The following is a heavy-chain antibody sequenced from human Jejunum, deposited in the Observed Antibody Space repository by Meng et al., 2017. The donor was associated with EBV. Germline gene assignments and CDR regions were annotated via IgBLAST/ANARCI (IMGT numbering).Heavy chain of an antibody. CDR3: ARPLFDFWDGPDH. Sequence: EVQLVESXXGXVXXGGXLRLSCAASGLTFSSYWMHWVRQVPGKGLVWVSRINRDGSGTSYADSVKGRFTISRDNAKNTLYLQMNSLRAEDTGVYYCARPLFDFWDGPDHWGQGTLVTVSS. CDR2: INRDGSGT. D-gene: IGHD3-3*01. CDR1: GLTFSSYW. J-gene: IGHJ4*02. V-gene: IGHV3-74*01.